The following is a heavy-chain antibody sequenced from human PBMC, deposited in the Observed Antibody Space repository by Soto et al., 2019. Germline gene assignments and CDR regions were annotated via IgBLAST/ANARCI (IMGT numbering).Heavy chain of an antibody. D-gene: IGHD2-2*01. Sequence: EVQLVESGGGLVQPGGSLRLSCAASGFTLSSYWMSWVRQAPGKGLEWVANIKQDGSEKYYVDSVKGRFTISRDNAKNSLYQQMNSLRAEGTAVYYCAREQPAAIAQWWYYYSYMDVWGKGTTVTVSS. CDR3: AREQPAAIAQWWYYYSYMDV. V-gene: IGHV3-7*01. J-gene: IGHJ6*03. CDR2: IKQDGSEK. CDR1: GFTLSSYW.